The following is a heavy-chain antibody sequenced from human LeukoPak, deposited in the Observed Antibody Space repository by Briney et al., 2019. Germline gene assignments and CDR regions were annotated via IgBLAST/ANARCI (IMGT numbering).Heavy chain of an antibody. J-gene: IGHJ4*02. D-gene: IGHD3-22*01. CDR2: IIPIFGTA. Sequence: SVKVSCKASGDTFSSYAISWVRQAPGQGLEWMGGIIPIFGTANYAQKFQGRVTITTDESTSTAYMELSSLRSEATAVYYSAGSSSSYDSLFDYWGEGRQVADSS. CDR3: AGSSSSYDSLFDY. V-gene: IGHV1-69*05. CDR1: GDTFSSYA.